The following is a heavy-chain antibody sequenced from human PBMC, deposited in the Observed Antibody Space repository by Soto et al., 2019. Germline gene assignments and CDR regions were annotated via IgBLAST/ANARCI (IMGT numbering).Heavy chain of an antibody. J-gene: IGHJ4*02. V-gene: IGHV4-34*01. Sequence: SETLSLTCAVYGGSFSGYYWSWIRQPPGKGLEWIGEINHSGSTNYNPSLKSRVTISVDTSKNQFSLKLSSVTAADTAVYYCARLGTTVTYRYYFDYWGQGTLVTVSS. CDR3: ARLGTTVTYRYYFDY. D-gene: IGHD4-17*01. CDR2: INHSGST. CDR1: GGSFSGYY.